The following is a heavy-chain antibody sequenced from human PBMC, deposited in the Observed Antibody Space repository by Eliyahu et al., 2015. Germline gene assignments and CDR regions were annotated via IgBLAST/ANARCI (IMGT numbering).Heavy chain of an antibody. D-gene: IGHD1-14*01. J-gene: IGHJ2*01. V-gene: IGHV3-66*01. CDR1: GFTVSSNY. Sequence: EVQLVESGGGLVQPGGSLRLSCAASGFTVSSNYMSWVRQAPGKGLEWVSVIYSGGSTYYADSVKGRFTISRDNSKNTLYLQMNSLRAEDTAVYYCARESVGGIRYFDLWGRGTLVTVSS. CDR2: IYSGGST. CDR3: ARESVGGIRYFDL.